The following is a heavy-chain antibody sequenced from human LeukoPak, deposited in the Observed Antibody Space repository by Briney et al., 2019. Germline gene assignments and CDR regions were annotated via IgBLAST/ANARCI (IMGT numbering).Heavy chain of an antibody. CDR3: ARPLGYCSDSRCPQSWFDP. V-gene: IGHV4-34*01. CDR1: GGSISSYY. CDR2: INHSGGT. D-gene: IGHD2-15*01. Sequence: PSETLSLTCTVSGGSISSYYWTWIRQPPGKGLEWIGEINHSGGTNYNPSLKSRVIISVDTSKNQFSLKLNSVTAADTAVYYCARPLGYCSDSRCPQSWFDPWGQGTLVTVSS. J-gene: IGHJ5*02.